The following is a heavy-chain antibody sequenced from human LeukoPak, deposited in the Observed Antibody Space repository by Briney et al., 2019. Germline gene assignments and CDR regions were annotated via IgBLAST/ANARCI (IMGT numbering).Heavy chain of an antibody. CDR2: IFYSGST. CDR3: ARGDYNNNFDF. D-gene: IGHD4-4*01. CDR1: GGSISSFY. V-gene: IGHV4-59*01. Sequence: PSETLSLTCTVSGGSISSFYWSWIRQSPGKGLEWIGYIFYSGSTNYNPSLKGRVTISVDTSKNQFSLRLSSVTAADTAVYYCARGDYNNNFDFWGQGTLVTVSS. J-gene: IGHJ4*02.